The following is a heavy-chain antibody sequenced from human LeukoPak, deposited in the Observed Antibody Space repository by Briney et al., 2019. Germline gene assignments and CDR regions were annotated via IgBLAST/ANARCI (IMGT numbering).Heavy chain of an antibody. CDR1: GGSISSYY. D-gene: IGHD2-2*01. V-gene: IGHV4-59*08. J-gene: IGHJ3*02. CDR3: AGTHKVVPAATDAFDI. Sequence: PSETLSLTCTVSGGSISSYYWSWIRQPPGKGLEWIGYIYYSGSTNYNPSLKSRVTISVDTSKNQFSLKLSSVTAADTAVYYCAGTHKVVPAATDAFDIWGQGTMVTVSS. CDR2: IYYSGST.